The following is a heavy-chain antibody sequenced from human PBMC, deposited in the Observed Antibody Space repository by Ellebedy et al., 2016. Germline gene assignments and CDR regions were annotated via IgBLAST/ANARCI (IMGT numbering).Heavy chain of an antibody. CDR1: GGTFSSYA. Sequence: ASVKVSCKASGGTFSSYAISWVRQAPGQGLEWMGGFDPEDGETIYAQKFQGRVTMTEDTSTDTAYMELSSLRSEDTAVYYCATGGDYYGSGSIFDYWGQGTLVTVSS. CDR3: ATGGDYYGSGSIFDY. D-gene: IGHD3-10*01. CDR2: FDPEDGET. V-gene: IGHV1-24*01. J-gene: IGHJ4*02.